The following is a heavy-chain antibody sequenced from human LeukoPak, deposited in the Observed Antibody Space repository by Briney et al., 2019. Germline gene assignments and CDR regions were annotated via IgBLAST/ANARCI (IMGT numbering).Heavy chain of an antibody. CDR1: GFILSRYG. CDR2: IWYDGNNN. D-gene: IGHD4-17*01. CDR3: ARDRVGGDYTVGAFDI. V-gene: IGHV3-33*01. Sequence: QPGRSLRLSCGASGFILSRYGMHWVRQAPGKGLECVAVIWYDGNNNYYADSVKGRFTISRDNSKNTLYLQMNSLRAEDTAMYYCARDRVGGDYTVGAFDIWGQGTMVTVSS. J-gene: IGHJ3*02.